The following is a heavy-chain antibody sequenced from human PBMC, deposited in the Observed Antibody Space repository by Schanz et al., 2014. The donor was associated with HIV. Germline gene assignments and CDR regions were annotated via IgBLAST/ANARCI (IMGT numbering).Heavy chain of an antibody. D-gene: IGHD3-9*01. Sequence: EVQLVESGGGLIQPGRSLRLSCAASGFTFNNYWMHWVRQAPGKGLVWVSRINSDGSSTTYADSVKGRFTISRDNAKNTLFLQMNSLRAEDTAVYYCVRGRYFDWLLPYWGQGTLVTVSS. CDR3: VRGRYFDWLLPY. J-gene: IGHJ4*02. CDR1: GFTFNNYW. V-gene: IGHV3-74*02. CDR2: INSDGSST.